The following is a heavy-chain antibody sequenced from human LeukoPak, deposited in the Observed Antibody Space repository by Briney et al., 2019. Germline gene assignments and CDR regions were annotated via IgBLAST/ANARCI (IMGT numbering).Heavy chain of an antibody. J-gene: IGHJ4*02. V-gene: IGHV4-39*07. CDR1: GDSISTSNSY. Sequence: PSETLSLTCTVSGDSISTSNSYWGWIRQPPGKGLEWIGSIYYSGNTYYNASLKSRVTISVDTSKNQFSLKLSSVTAADTAVYYCARLVGRGWLAYFDYWGQGTLVTVSS. CDR3: ARLVGRGWLAYFDY. CDR2: IYYSGNT. D-gene: IGHD6-19*01.